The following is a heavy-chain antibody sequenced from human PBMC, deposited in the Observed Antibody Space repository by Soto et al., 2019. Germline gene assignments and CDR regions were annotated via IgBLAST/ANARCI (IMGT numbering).Heavy chain of an antibody. CDR1: GFTFSSYA. Sequence: GGSLRLSCAASGFTFSSYAMSWVRQAPGKGLEWVSAISGSGGSTYYADSVKGRFTISRDNSKNTLYLQMNSLRAEDTAVYYCAKGAVFYDFWSGSPIVYWGQGTLVTVSS. CDR3: AKGAVFYDFWSGSPIVY. CDR2: ISGSGGST. V-gene: IGHV3-23*01. D-gene: IGHD3-3*01. J-gene: IGHJ4*02.